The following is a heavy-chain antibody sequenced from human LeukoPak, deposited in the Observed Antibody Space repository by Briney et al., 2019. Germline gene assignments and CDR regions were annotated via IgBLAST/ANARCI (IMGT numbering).Heavy chain of an antibody. CDR2: IYYSGST. CDR3: ARRPGSGVVISEDYYFDY. J-gene: IGHJ4*02. Sequence: SETLSLTCTVSGDSISSKYWSWLRQPPGKGREWVGGIYYSGSTYYNPSLKSRVTISVDTSKNQFSLKLSSVTAADTAVYYCARRPGSGVVISEDYYFDYWGQGTLVTVSS. CDR1: GDSISSKY. D-gene: IGHD3-3*01. V-gene: IGHV4-59*05.